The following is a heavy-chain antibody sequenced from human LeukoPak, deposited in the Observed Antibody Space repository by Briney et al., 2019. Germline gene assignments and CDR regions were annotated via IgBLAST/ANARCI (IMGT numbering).Heavy chain of an antibody. D-gene: IGHD3-16*01. CDR3: ARGGLVSSFDP. Sequence: PSETLSLTCTVSGDSISSLYYYWTWIRQTPRKGLEWIGYIDHSGSTNYNPTLKSRVTISGDTSKNQFSLKLSSVTAADTAVYYCARGGLVSSFDPWGQGTLVTVSP. V-gene: IGHV4-61*01. J-gene: IGHJ5*02. CDR2: IDHSGST. CDR1: GDSISSLYYY.